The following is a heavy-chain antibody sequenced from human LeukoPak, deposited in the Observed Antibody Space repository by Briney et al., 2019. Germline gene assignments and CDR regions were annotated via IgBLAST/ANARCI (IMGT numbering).Heavy chain of an antibody. V-gene: IGHV3-7*01. D-gene: IGHD3-22*01. CDR2: IKQDGSEK. CDR1: GFTFSSYW. CDR3: ARESRYYDSSGYGY. Sequence: QTGGSLRLSGAASGFTFSSYWMSWVRQAPGKGLEWVANIKQDGSEKCYVDSVKGRFTISRDNAKNSLYLQMNSLRAEDTAVYYCARESRYYDSSGYGYWGQGTLVTVSS. J-gene: IGHJ4*02.